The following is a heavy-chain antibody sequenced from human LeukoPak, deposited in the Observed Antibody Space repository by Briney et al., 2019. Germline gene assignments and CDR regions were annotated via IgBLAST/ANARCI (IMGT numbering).Heavy chain of an antibody. D-gene: IGHD3-9*01. V-gene: IGHV3-23*01. Sequence: GGSLRLSCATSGFTFSSYAMRWVRQAPGKGLEWVSAISGSGGSTSYADSVKGRFTISRDNSKNTLYLQMNSLRAEDTAVYYCASPIDILTGYTHYWGQGTLVTVSS. CDR1: GFTFSSYA. J-gene: IGHJ4*02. CDR3: ASPIDILTGYTHY. CDR2: ISGSGGST.